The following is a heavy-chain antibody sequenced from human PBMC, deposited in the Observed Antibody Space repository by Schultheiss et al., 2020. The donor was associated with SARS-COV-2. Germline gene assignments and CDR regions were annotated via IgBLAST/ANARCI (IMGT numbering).Heavy chain of an antibody. J-gene: IGHJ5*02. CDR3: ARREYGSGTPVS. Sequence: SETLSLTCTVSGGSISSGSYYWSWIRQPAGKGLEWIGRIYTSGSTNYNPSLKSRVTISVDTSKNQFSLKLSSVTAADTAVYYCARREYGSGTPVSWGQGTLVTVSS. CDR1: GGSISSGSYY. V-gene: IGHV4-61*02. CDR2: IYTSGST. D-gene: IGHD3-10*01.